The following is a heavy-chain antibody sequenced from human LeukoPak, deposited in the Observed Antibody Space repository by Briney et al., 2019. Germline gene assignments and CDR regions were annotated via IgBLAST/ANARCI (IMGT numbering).Heavy chain of an antibody. D-gene: IGHD6-13*01. CDR2: IYYSGST. CDR1: GGSISSSSYY. J-gene: IGHJ4*02. V-gene: IGHV4-39*07. Sequence: SETLSLTCTVSGGSISSSSYYWGWIRQPPGKGLEWIGSIYYSGSTYYNPSLKSRVTISVDTSKNQFSLKLSSVTAADTAVYYCARVRIIIAAAGPVLDYWGQGTLVTVSS. CDR3: ARVRIIIAAAGPVLDY.